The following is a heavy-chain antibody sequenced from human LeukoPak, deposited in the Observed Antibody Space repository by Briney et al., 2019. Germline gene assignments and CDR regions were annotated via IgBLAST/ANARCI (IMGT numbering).Heavy chain of an antibody. CDR1: GFTFSSYT. CDR2: ITSTGGNT. J-gene: IGHJ4*02. CDR3: VIVRGYFDSSGTDY. V-gene: IGHV3-64D*06. Sequence: GGSLRLSCAASGFTFSSYTVHWVRQAPGKGLEFVSAITSTGGNTYYADSVTGRFTLSRDNSKNTLYLQMSSLRAEDTAVYYCVIVRGYFDSSGTDYWGQGTLVTVSS. D-gene: IGHD3-9*01.